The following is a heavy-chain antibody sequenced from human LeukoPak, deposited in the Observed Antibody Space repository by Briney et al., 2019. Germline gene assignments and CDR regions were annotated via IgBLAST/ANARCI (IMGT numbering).Heavy chain of an antibody. CDR3: AKGTSTWALDP. D-gene: IGHD1-1*01. CDR2: ISGDGGST. J-gene: IGHJ5*02. CDR1: GLIFDDYA. Sequence: GGSLRLSCAASGLIFDDYAMHWVRQAPGKGLEWVSLISGDGGSTYYADSVKGRFTISRVNSKNSLYLQMISLRTEDTALYCCAKGTSTWALDPWGQGTLVTVSS. V-gene: IGHV3-43*02.